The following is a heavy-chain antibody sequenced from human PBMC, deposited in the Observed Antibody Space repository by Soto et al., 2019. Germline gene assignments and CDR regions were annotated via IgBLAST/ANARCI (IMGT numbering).Heavy chain of an antibody. CDR3: AKDESNSNPLYYFDY. CDR2: LSASSDNT. Sequence: GGSLRLSCAASGFTFSVYAMTWVRQSPGKGLEWVSSLSASSDNTYYADSVKGRFTISRDNSKNTLYLQMNSLRAEDTAVYYCAKDESNSNPLYYFDYWGQGTLVTVSS. CDR1: GFTFSVYA. D-gene: IGHD4-4*01. J-gene: IGHJ4*02. V-gene: IGHV3-23*01.